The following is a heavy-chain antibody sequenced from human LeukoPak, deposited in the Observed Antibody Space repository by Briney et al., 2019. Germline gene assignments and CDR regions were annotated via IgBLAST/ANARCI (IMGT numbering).Heavy chain of an antibody. D-gene: IGHD6-13*01. CDR1: GYRFTSYW. CDR3: ARPSPPASSSAVDY. V-gene: IGHV5-51*01. J-gene: IGHJ4*02. Sequence: GESLQISCQGSGYRFTSYWIGWVSQMPGKGLEWMGIIYPGDSDTRYSPSFQGQVTISADTSISTAYLQWSSLKASDTAMYCCARPSPPASSSAVDYWGQGTLVTVSS. CDR2: IYPGDSDT.